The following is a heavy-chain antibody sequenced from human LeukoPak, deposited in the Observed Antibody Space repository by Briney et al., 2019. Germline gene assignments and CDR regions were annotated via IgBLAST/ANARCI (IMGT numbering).Heavy chain of an antibody. CDR1: GFTFSSYW. J-gene: IGHJ4*02. D-gene: IGHD2-2*01. CDR3: ARDLGEVSLGYCSSTSCSTFL. CDR2: IKQDGSEK. Sequence: QSGGSLRLSCAASGFTFSSYWMSWVRQAPGKGLEWVANIKQDGSEKYYVDSVKGRFTISRDNAKNSLYLQMNSLRAEDTAVYYCARDLGEVSLGYCSSTSCSTFLWGQGTLVTVSS. V-gene: IGHV3-7*01.